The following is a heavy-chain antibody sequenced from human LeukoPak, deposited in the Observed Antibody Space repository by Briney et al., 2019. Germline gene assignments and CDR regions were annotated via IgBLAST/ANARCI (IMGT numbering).Heavy chain of an antibody. CDR3: ARSAAGHQYYFDY. Sequence: SETLSLTCTISNGSISDDYWSWIRQPPGTGLEWIGYIYYSGSTNYSPSLRSRVTISVDRSKNQVSLILSSLTAADTAVYFCARSAAGHQYYFDYWGRGTLVTVSS. D-gene: IGHD2-2*01. CDR1: NGSISDDY. V-gene: IGHV4-59*01. J-gene: IGHJ4*02. CDR2: IYYSGST.